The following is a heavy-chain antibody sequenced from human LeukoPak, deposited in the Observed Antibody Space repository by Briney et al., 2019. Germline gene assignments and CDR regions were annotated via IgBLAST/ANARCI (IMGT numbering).Heavy chain of an antibody. D-gene: IGHD3-10*01. CDR3: AKDRTPATRGVDY. V-gene: IGHV3-23*01. Sequence: GGSLRLSCAASGFTFSSYAMSWVRQAPGKGLEWVLAISNSGGSTYYADSVKGRFTISRDNSKNTLYLQMNSLRAEDTAVYYCAKDRTPATRGVDYWSQGTLVTVSS. CDR1: GFTFSSYA. CDR2: ISNSGGST. J-gene: IGHJ4*02.